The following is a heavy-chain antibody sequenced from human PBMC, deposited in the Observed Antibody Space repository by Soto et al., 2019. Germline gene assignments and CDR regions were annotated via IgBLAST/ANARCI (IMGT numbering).Heavy chain of an antibody. V-gene: IGHV1-8*01. D-gene: IGHD3-22*01. CDR3: AREWVTMIGGGMAF. CDR1: GYTFTSYD. CDR2: MNPNSGNT. J-gene: IGHJ6*02. Sequence: QVQLVQSGAEVKKPGASVKVSCKASGYTFTSYDINWVRQATGQGLEWMGWMNPNSGNTGYAQKCQGRVTXXRXTXXSTAYMELSSLRSEDTAVYYCAREWVTMIGGGMAFWGQGTTVTVSS.